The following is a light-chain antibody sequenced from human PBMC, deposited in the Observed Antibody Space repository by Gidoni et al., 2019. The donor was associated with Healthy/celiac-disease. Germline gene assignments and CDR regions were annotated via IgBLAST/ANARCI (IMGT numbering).Light chain of an antibody. CDR2: GNS. J-gene: IGLJ2*01. CDR3: QSYDSSLSGSGV. Sequence: QSVLTQPPPVSGAPGQRVTISCTGSSPNIGAGYAVHWYQQLPGTAPKLLIYGNSNRPSGVPDRFSGSKSGTSASLAITGLQAEEEADYYCQSYDSSLSGSGVFGGGTKLTVL. CDR1: SPNIGAGYA. V-gene: IGLV1-40*01.